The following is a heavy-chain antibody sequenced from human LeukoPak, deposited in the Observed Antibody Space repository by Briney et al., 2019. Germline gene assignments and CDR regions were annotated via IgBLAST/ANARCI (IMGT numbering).Heavy chain of an antibody. Sequence: PSETLSLTCTVSGGSISSYYWSWIRQPPGKGLEWIGEINHSGSTNYNPSLKSRVTISVDTSKNQFSLKLSSVTAADTAVYYCARAQRRDGYNLGYWGQGTLVTVSS. CDR3: ARAQRRDGYNLGY. D-gene: IGHD5-24*01. V-gene: IGHV4-34*01. CDR2: INHSGST. CDR1: GGSISSYY. J-gene: IGHJ4*02.